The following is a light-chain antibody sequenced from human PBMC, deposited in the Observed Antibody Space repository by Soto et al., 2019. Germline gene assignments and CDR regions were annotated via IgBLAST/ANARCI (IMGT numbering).Light chain of an antibody. CDR1: SSDVGGYNY. V-gene: IGLV2-14*01. CDR3: SSYTSSSTLP. CDR2: EVS. Sequence: QSALTQPASVSGSPGQSITISCTGTSSDVGGYNYVSWYQQHPGKAPKLMIYEVSNRPSGVSNRFSGSKSGNTASLTIYGLQAEDEADYYCSSYTSSSTLPFGTGTKLTVL. J-gene: IGLJ1*01.